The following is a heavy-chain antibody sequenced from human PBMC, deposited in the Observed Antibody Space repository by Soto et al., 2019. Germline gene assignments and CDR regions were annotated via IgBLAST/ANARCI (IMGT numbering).Heavy chain of an antibody. CDR1: GGSISSSSYY. V-gene: IGHV4-39*01. CDR2: IYYSGST. D-gene: IGHD6-19*01. Sequence: TSETLSLTCTVSGGSISSSSYYWGWIRQPPGKGLEGIGSIYYSGSTYYNPSLKSRVTISVDTSKNQFSLKLSSVTAADTAVYYCASPQRALNRPGYSSGWYWFDPWAQGTLVTVSS. J-gene: IGHJ5*02. CDR3: ASPQRALNRPGYSSGWYWFDP.